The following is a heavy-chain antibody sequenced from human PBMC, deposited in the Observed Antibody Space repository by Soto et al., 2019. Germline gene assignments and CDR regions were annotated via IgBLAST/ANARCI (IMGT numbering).Heavy chain of an antibody. CDR2: IHPSGGGT. D-gene: IGHD2-21*02. Sequence: QVQLVQSGAEVKKPGASVKVSCKPSGYTFNTYYLHWVRQAPGQALEWMGVIHPSGGGTTYAQKFLGSVTVTRDTSTTPVFRESSSLRSDDTAVYYCARGGPLAVVTASFAYWGQGTLVTVSS. CDR1: GYTFNTYY. V-gene: IGHV1-46*02. J-gene: IGHJ4*02. CDR3: ARGGPLAVVTASFAY.